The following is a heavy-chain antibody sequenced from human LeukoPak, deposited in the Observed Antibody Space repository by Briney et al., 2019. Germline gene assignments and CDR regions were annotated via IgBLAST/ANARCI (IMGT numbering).Heavy chain of an antibody. CDR2: TYYRSKWYN. CDR3: ARGGGGRYCSSTSCKRGYFDY. CDR1: GDSVSSNSAA. J-gene: IGHJ4*02. D-gene: IGHD2-2*01. Sequence: SQTLSLTCAISGDSVSSNSAAWNWIRQSPSRGLEWLGRTYYRSKWYNDYAVSVKSRITINPDTSKNQFSLKLSSVTAADTAVYYCARGGGGRYCSSTSCKRGYFDYWGQGTLVTVSS. V-gene: IGHV6-1*01.